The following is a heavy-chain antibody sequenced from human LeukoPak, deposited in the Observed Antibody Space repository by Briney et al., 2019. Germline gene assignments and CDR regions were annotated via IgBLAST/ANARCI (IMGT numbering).Heavy chain of an antibody. J-gene: IGHJ5*02. Sequence: SETLSLTCTVSGGSISRYYGSWIRQSPGKGLEWIGYIYYTGSTNYNPSLKSRVTISVDTSKNQFSLKLSSVTAADTAVYYCARGRCCSSTSCFGWFDPWGQGTLVTVSS. CDR1: GGSISRYY. V-gene: IGHV4-59*12. CDR3: ARGRCCSSTSCFGWFDP. D-gene: IGHD2-2*01. CDR2: IYYTGST.